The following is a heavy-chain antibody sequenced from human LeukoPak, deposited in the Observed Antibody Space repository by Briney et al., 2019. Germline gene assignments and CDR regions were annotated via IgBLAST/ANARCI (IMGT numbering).Heavy chain of an antibody. CDR1: GGSISSSNW. J-gene: IGHJ5*02. V-gene: IGHV4-4*02. CDR3: ARHRCSGGSCYPMNWFDP. Sequence: PSGTLSLTCAVSGGSISSSNWWSWVRQPPGKGLEWIGEIYYSGSTNYNPSLKSRVTISVDTSKNQFSLKLSSVTAADTAVYYCARHRCSGGSCYPMNWFDPWGQGTLVTVSS. D-gene: IGHD2-15*01. CDR2: IYYSGST.